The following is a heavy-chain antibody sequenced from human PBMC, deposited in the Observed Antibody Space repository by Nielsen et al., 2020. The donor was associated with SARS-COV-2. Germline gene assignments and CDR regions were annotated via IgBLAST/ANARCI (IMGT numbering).Heavy chain of an antibody. D-gene: IGHD2-15*01. V-gene: IGHV4-59*12. CDR3: ASPGGGVEY. CDR2: IYYSGST. Sequence: SETLSLTCTVSGGSISSYYWSWIRQPPGKGLEWIGYIYYSGSTNYNPSLKSRVTISVDTSKNQFSLKLSSVTAADTAVYYCASPGGGVEYWGQGTLVTVSS. CDR1: GGSISSYY. J-gene: IGHJ4*02.